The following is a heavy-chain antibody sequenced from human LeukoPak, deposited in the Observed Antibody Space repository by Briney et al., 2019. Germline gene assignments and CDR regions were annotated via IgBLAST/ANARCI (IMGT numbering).Heavy chain of an antibody. CDR2: IYTSGST. D-gene: IGHD2-15*01. Sequence: PSETLSLTCTVSGGSISSSSYYWGWIRQPPGKGLEWIGRIYTSGSTNYNPSLKSRVTMSVDTSKNQFSLKLSSVTAADTAVYYCARAGVVTLFDYWGQGTLVTVSS. CDR1: GGSISSSSYY. CDR3: ARAGVVTLFDY. J-gene: IGHJ4*02. V-gene: IGHV4-39*07.